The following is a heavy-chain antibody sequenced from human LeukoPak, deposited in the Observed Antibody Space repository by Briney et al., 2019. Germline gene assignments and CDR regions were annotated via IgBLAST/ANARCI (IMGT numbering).Heavy chain of an antibody. J-gene: IGHJ4*02. Sequence: PSETLSLTCTVSGGSISSYYWSWIRQPPGKGLEWIGYIYYSGSTNYNPSLKSRLTISVDTSKNQFSLNLSSVTAADTAVYYCARASVLLSADYWGQGTLVTVSS. CDR2: IYYSGST. D-gene: IGHD3-16*01. CDR3: ARASVLLSADY. V-gene: IGHV4-59*01. CDR1: GGSISSYY.